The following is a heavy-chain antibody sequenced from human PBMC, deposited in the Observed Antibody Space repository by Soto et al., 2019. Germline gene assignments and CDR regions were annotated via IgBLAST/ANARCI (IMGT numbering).Heavy chain of an antibody. Sequence: ASLKVSCKASGGTFSIYAISWVRQAPGQGLEWMGGIIPIFGTANYAQKFQGRVTITADESTSTAYMELSSLRSEDTAVYYCARHPGGRGYYYGMDVWGQGTTVTVSS. CDR2: IIPIFGTA. CDR3: ARHPGGRGYYYGMDV. CDR1: GGTFSIYA. D-gene: IGHD2-15*01. J-gene: IGHJ6*02. V-gene: IGHV1-69*13.